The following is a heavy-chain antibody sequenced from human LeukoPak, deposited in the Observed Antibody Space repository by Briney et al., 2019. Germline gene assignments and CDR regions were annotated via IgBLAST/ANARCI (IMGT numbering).Heavy chain of an antibody. CDR1: GFTFRIYA. J-gene: IGHJ4*02. V-gene: IGHV3-15*01. D-gene: IGHD3-16*02. Sequence: GGSLRLSCAASGFTFRIYAMSWVGQAPGKGLEWVCRIKSKTDGGTTDYAAPVKGRFTISRDDSKNTLYLQMNSLKTEDTAVYYCTTRDYVWGSYRYINYWGQGTLVTVSS. CDR2: IKSKTDGGTT. CDR3: TTRDYVWGSYRYINY.